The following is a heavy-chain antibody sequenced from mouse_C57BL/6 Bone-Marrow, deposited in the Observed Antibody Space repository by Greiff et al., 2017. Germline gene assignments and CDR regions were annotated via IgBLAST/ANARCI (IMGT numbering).Heavy chain of an antibody. J-gene: IGHJ2*01. Sequence: VHVKQSGAELVRPGASVKLSCTASGFNIKDYYMHWVKQRPEQGLEWIGWIDPENGDTEYASKFQGKATITADTSSNTAYLQLSSLTSEDTAVYYCTGYYGSSFDYWGRGTALTVSS. CDR2: IDPENGDT. V-gene: IGHV14-4*01. CDR1: GFNIKDYY. D-gene: IGHD1-1*01. CDR3: TGYYGSSFDY.